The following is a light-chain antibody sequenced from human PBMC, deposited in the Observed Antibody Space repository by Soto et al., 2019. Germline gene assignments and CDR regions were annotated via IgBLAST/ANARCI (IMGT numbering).Light chain of an antibody. CDR2: DVS. J-gene: IGLJ1*01. V-gene: IGLV2-11*01. CDR3: CSYAGSPYV. Sequence: QAVVTQPRSVSGSPGQSVTISCTGTSSDVGGYNYVSWYQQHPGKAPKLMIYDVSKRPSGVPDRFSGSKSGNMASLTISGLQAEDEADYYCCSYAGSPYVFGTGTKLTVL. CDR1: SSDVGGYNY.